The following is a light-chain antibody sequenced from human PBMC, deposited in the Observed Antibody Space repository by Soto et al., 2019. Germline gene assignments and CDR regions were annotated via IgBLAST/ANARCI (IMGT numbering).Light chain of an antibody. CDR3: QQLNSYLPLT. V-gene: IGKV1-9*01. Sequence: DIQLTQSPSFLSASVGDRVTITCRASQGISSYLAWYQQEPGKAPKLLIYAASTLQSGVPSRFSGSGSGTEFTLTISSLQPEDSATYYCQQLNSYLPLTFGGGTKVEIK. J-gene: IGKJ4*01. CDR2: AAS. CDR1: QGISSY.